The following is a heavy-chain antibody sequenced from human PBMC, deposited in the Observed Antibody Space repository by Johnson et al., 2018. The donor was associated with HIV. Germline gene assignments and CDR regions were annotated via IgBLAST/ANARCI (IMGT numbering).Heavy chain of an antibody. CDR1: GFTFDDYG. V-gene: IGHV3-23*04. CDR3: ASQVRGLRLGVDAFDI. CDR2: VTVTGGDT. D-gene: IGHD3-16*01. Sequence: EVQLVESGGGLVQPGRSLRLSCVASGFTFDDYGMTWVRQAPGKGLEWVSGVTVTGGDTYYAESVKGRFTISRDNSKNTLYLQMNKLRAEDTAVYFCASQVRGLRLGVDAFDIWGQGTMVTVSS. J-gene: IGHJ3*02.